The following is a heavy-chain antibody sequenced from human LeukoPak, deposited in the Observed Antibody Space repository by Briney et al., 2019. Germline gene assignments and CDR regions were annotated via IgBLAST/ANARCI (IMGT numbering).Heavy chain of an antibody. D-gene: IGHD5-18*01. J-gene: IGHJ6*02. Sequence: GGSLRLSCAASGFTFSDCAMHWVRQVPGKGLEWVAVISYDGSHKYYPDSVKGRFTISRDNSKNTLYLQMSSLRPEDTAIYYCAKDRDTISIYYFYGMDVWGQGTTVTVSS. V-gene: IGHV3-30*18. CDR1: GFTFSDCA. CDR3: AKDRDTISIYYFYGMDV. CDR2: ISYDGSHK.